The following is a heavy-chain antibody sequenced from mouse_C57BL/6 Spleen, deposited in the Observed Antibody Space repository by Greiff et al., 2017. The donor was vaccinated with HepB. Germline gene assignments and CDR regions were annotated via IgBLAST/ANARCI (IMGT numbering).Heavy chain of an antibody. Sequence: EVQVVESGEGLVKPGGSLKLSCAASGFTFSSYAMSWVRQTPEKRLEWVAYISSGGDYIYYADTVKGRFTISRDNARNTLYLQMSSLKSEDTAMYYCTRRTGSSYFAYWGQGTLVTVSA. V-gene: IGHV5-9-1*02. CDR2: ISSGGDYI. CDR3: TRRTGSSYFAY. CDR1: GFTFSSYA. D-gene: IGHD1-3*01. J-gene: IGHJ3*01.